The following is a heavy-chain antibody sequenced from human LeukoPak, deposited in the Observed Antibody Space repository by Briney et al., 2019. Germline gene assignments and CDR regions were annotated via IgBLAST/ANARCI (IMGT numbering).Heavy chain of an antibody. D-gene: IGHD5-18*01. V-gene: IGHV1-69*04. Sequence: GSSVKVSCKASGGTFSSYAISWVRQAPGHALEWMGRIIPILCIANYAQKFQGRVTITADKSTSTAYMELSSLRSEDTAVYYCARRAYSYGSLGGYYFDYWGQGTLVTVSS. J-gene: IGHJ4*02. CDR2: IIPILCIA. CDR1: GGTFSSYA. CDR3: ARRAYSYGSLGGYYFDY.